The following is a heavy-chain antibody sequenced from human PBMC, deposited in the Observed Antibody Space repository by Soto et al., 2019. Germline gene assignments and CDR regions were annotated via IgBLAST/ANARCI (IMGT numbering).Heavy chain of an antibody. CDR2: IKSKTDGGTT. J-gene: IGHJ3*02. Sequence: EVQLVESGGGLVEPGGSLRLSCAASGFSFTYAWMTWVRQAPGKGLEWVGRIKSKTDGGTTDYATPVKGRFTISRDDSERTLYLQMNSLKTEDTAVYFCATSRSLRATDALEKWGQGTLVTVSS. V-gene: IGHV3-15*01. CDR3: ATSRSLRATDALEK. CDR1: GFSFTYAW. D-gene: IGHD2-15*01.